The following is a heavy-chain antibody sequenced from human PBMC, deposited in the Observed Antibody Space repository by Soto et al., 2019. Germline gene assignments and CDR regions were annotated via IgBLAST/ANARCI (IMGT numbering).Heavy chain of an antibody. Sequence: QVQLVQSGAEVKKPGSSVKVSCKASGGTFSSYTISWVRQAPGQGLEWMGRIIPILGIANYAQKFQGRVTXXAXKXXSTAYMELSSLRSEDTAVYYCARDGYCGGDCYSMHWGQGTLVTVSS. D-gene: IGHD2-21*02. CDR2: IIPILGIA. V-gene: IGHV1-69*08. J-gene: IGHJ4*02. CDR1: GGTFSSYT. CDR3: ARDGYCGGDCYSMH.